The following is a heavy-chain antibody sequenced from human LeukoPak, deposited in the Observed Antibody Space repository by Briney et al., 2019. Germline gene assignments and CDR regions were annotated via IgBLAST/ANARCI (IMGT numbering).Heavy chain of an antibody. Sequence: SLRLSCAASGFTFSTYEMNWVRPAPGKGLELVSYIRTGGSTIYYTDSLKGRFTIYRDNAQNSLYLQMNSLIAQDTAVYYCATAYSGYYTYFCDCWVQGTLVTDSS. CDR2: IRTGGSTI. J-gene: IGHJ4*02. V-gene: IGHV3-48*03. CDR1: GFTFSTYE. D-gene: IGHD3-22*01. CDR3: ATAYSGYYTYFCDC.